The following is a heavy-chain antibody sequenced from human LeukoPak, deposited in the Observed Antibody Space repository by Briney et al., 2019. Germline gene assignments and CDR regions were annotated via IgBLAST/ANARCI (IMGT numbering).Heavy chain of an antibody. CDR1: NDSIGSGSYY. CDR3: ARHRLIRDISPGDYFDY. V-gene: IGHV4-39*01. J-gene: IGHJ4*02. D-gene: IGHD3-9*01. CDR2: IHYSGST. Sequence: SETLSLTCVVSNDSIGSGSYYWGWIRQPPGKGLEWIGTIHYSGSTYYNPSLKSRVTISVDTSKNQFSLKLRSVTAADTAVYFGARHRLIRDISPGDYFDYWGQGALVTVSS.